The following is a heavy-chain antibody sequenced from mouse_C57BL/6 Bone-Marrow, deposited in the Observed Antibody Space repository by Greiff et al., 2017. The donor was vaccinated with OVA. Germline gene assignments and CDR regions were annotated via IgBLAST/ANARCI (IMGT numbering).Heavy chain of an antibody. CDR3: ASYDGYLFAY. J-gene: IGHJ3*01. V-gene: IGHV2-2*01. CDR1: GFSLTSYG. CDR2: IWSGGST. Sequence: VKLMESGPGLVQPSQSLSITCTVSGFSLTSYGVHWVRQSPGKGLEWLGVIWSGGSTDYNAAFISRLSISKDNSKSQVFFKMNSLQADDTAIYYCASYDGYLFAYWGQGTLVTVSA. D-gene: IGHD2-3*01.